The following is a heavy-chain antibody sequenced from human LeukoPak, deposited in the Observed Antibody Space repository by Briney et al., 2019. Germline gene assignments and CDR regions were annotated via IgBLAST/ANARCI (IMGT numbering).Heavy chain of an antibody. Sequence: PSETLSLTCAVYGGSFSGYYWSWIRQPPGKGLEWIGEINHSGSTNYNPSLKSRVTISVDTSKNQFSLTLSSVTAADTAVYYCARLGPAYGSGSYQWFDPWGQGTLVTVSS. CDR3: ARLGPAYGSGSYQWFDP. CDR2: INHSGST. D-gene: IGHD3-10*01. J-gene: IGHJ5*02. V-gene: IGHV4-34*01. CDR1: GGSFSGYY.